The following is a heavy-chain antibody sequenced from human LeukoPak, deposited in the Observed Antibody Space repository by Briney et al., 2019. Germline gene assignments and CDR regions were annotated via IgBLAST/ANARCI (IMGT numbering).Heavy chain of an antibody. CDR3: ARGQRGYSYGWGYWYFDL. CDR1: GYTFTSYG. Sequence: ASVKVSCKASGYTFTSYGISWMRQAPGQGLEWMGWISAYNGNTNYAQKLQGRVTMTTDTSTSTAYMELRSLRSDDTAVYYCARGQRGYSYGWGYWYFDLWGRGTLVTVSS. D-gene: IGHD5-18*01. CDR2: ISAYNGNT. V-gene: IGHV1-18*01. J-gene: IGHJ2*01.